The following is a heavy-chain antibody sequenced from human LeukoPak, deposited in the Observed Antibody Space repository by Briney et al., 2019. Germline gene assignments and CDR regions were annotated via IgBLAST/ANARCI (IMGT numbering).Heavy chain of an antibody. CDR3: AVETFDY. CDR1: GFTFNNYA. V-gene: IGHV3-23*01. J-gene: IGHJ4*02. CDR2: ISASGGKT. Sequence: GGSLRLSCAASGFTFNNYAMSWVRQAPGKGPEWVSDISASGGKTYDADSVKGRFTISRDNSKNTLYLQMNSLRAEDTAVYYCAVETFDYWGQGTLVTVSS.